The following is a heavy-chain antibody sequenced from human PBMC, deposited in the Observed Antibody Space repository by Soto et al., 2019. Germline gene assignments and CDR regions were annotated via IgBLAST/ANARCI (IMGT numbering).Heavy chain of an antibody. CDR3: ARHSGPQDRSWVDH. J-gene: IGHJ5*02. CDR1: GGSISSSSYY. CDR2: IYYSGST. D-gene: IGHD6-19*01. V-gene: IGHV4-39*01. Sequence: SETLSLTCTVSGGSISSSSYYWGWIRQPPGKGLEWIGSIYYSGSTSYNPALKSRVTLSADTSKNQFSLKLSSVTAADTAVYYCARHSGPQDRSWVDHWGQGTMV.